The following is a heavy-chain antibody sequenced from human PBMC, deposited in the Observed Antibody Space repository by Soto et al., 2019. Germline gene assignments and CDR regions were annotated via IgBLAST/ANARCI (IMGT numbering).Heavy chain of an antibody. V-gene: IGHV1-69*06. D-gene: IGHD3-3*01. CDR1: GGTFSSYS. J-gene: IGHJ4*02. Sequence: QVQLVQSGAEVRKPGSSVKVSCEASGGTFSSYSINWVRQAPGQGREWMGGIIPIFGSTNYAQKFQGRVNITAYTSTNKVSMELTSLRPDDTALYFCATKTVRVSEYFYFDHWVQGTLLAVSS. CDR2: IIPIFGST. CDR3: ATKTVRVSEYFYFDH.